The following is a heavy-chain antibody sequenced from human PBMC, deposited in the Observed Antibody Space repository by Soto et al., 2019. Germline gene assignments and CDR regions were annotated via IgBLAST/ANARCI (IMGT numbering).Heavy chain of an antibody. V-gene: IGHV3-7*01. Sequence: EVQLVESGGGLVQPGGSLRVSCAASGFTFTSYWMSWVRQAPGKGLERVANIKEDGSAKYYLDSVKGRFTISRDNAKNSLYLQMSSLRAEDTAVYYCAREDFYRFDYWGQGNLVTVS. CDR1: GFTFTSYW. J-gene: IGHJ4*02. CDR2: IKEDGSAK. CDR3: AREDFYRFDY.